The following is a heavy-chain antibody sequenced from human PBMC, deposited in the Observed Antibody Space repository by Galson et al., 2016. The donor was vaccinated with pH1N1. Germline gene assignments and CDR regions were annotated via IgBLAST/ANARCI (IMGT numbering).Heavy chain of an antibody. J-gene: IGHJ4*02. Sequence: CAISGDSVSSNSAAWNWIRQTPSRGLEWLGRTYYRSKWFYNYAVSVQGRITINPDTSKNQFSLQLNSVTPEDTAVYYCARHSPGRAVGVFDCWGQGTLVTVSS. CDR2: TYYRSKWFY. CDR1: GDSVSSNSAA. CDR3: ARHSPGRAVGVFDC. D-gene: IGHD6-19*01. V-gene: IGHV6-1*01.